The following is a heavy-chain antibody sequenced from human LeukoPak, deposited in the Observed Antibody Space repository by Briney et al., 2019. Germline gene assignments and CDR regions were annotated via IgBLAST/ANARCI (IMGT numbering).Heavy chain of an antibody. CDR2: IYYSGST. J-gene: IGHJ2*01. CDR3: ARETYSSSPPRL. V-gene: IGHV4-59*11. D-gene: IGHD6-13*01. CDR1: GGSISSHY. Sequence: SETLSLTCTVSGGSISSHYWSWIRQPPGKGLEWIGYIYYSGSTNYNPSLKSRVTMSVDTSKNEFSLKLSSVTAADTAVYYCARETYSSSPPRLWGRGTLVTVSS.